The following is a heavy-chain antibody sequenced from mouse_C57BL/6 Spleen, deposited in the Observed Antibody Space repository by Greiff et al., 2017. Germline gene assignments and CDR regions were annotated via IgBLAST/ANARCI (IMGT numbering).Heavy chain of an antibody. CDR3: ARDRSYGNPYFDV. D-gene: IGHD2-1*01. V-gene: IGHV5-4*01. CDR1: GFTFSSYA. CDR2: ISDGGSYT. J-gene: IGHJ1*03. Sequence: EVKLMESGGGLVKPGGSLKLSCAASGFTFSSYALSWVRQTPEKRLEWVATISDGGSYTYYPDNVKGRFTISRDNAKNNLYLQMSHLKSEDTAMYDCARDRSYGNPYFDVWGTGTTVTVSS.